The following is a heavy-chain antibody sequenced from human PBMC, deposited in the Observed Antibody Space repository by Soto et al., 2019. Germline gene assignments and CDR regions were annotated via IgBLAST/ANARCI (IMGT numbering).Heavy chain of an antibody. CDR3: AIAMDGKWQPFDY. Sequence: GGSLRLSCVASGFFLRDFGMHWVRQAPVNGLEFVSVIWYYLSNTYQGESVKGRFTMSRYISKNTLHLQMYSLRPYYTAVYYCAIAMDGKWQPFDYWGHGTLVTVSS. V-gene: IGHV3-33*01. J-gene: IGHJ4*01. CDR2: IWYYLSNT. D-gene: IGHD5-12*01. CDR1: GFFLRDFG.